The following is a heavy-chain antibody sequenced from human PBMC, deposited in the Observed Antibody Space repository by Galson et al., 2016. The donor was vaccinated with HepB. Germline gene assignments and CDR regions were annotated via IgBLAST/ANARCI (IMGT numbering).Heavy chain of an antibody. J-gene: IGHJ4*02. V-gene: IGHV4-39*01. CDR2: VYYIGST. CDR1: GDSISSSTNNY. D-gene: IGHD3-3*01. Sequence: LSLTCTVSGDSISSSTNNYWGWIRQPPGKGLEWIGSVYYIGSTYYNPSLKSRVTVSVDTSKNQFSLKLTSVTAADTAVYYCPRHGALRFLEWLLLPPFDYWGQGTLVTVSS. CDR3: PRHGALRFLEWLLLPPFDY.